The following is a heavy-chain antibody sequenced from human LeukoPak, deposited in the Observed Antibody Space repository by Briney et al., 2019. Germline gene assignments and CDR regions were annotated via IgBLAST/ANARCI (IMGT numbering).Heavy chain of an antibody. D-gene: IGHD6-13*01. V-gene: IGHV4-39*02. J-gene: IGHJ5*02. CDR1: GGSISSSGYY. Sequence: SETLSLTCTVSGGSISSSGYYWGWIRQPPGKGLEWIGSIYYSGGTYYNPSLKSRVTVSVDTSKNQFSLKLSSVAAADTAVYYCARDPTAAGKGAWFDPWGQGTLVTVSS. CDR2: IYYSGGT. CDR3: ARDPTAAGKGAWFDP.